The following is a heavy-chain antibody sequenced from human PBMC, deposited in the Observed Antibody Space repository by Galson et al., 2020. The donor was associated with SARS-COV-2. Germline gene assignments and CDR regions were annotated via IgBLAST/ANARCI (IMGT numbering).Heavy chain of an antibody. D-gene: IGHD5-12*01. V-gene: IGHV3-23*01. CDR3: ATAARDSGYDIDY. J-gene: IGHJ4*02. CDR1: GLTFSLYA. CDR2: ISSNGAGT. Sequence: GGSLRLSCAASGLTFSLYAMNWVRQAPGKGLEWVSGISSNGAGTHYADSGKGRFIISRDNFKNTLHLQMNSLRVEGTATYYCATAARDSGYDIDYWGQGTLVTVSS.